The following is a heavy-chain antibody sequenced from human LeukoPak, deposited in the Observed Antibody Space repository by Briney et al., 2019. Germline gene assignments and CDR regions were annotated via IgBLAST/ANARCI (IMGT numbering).Heavy chain of an antibody. CDR3: ARAGGYSGYASN. CDR2: IYYSGTT. Sequence: PSETLCLTCTVSGGSISSYYWTWIRQPPGKGLEWIGYIYYSGTTYYNPSLKRRVTISLDTSKNKFSLNLTSVNVADTAVYYCARAGGYSGYASNWGQGTLVTVSS. J-gene: IGHJ4*02. D-gene: IGHD5-12*01. CDR1: GGSISSYY. V-gene: IGHV4-59*01.